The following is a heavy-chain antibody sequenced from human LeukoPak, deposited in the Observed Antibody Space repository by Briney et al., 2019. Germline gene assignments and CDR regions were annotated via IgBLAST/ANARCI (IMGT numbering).Heavy chain of an antibody. Sequence: ASVKVSCKASGYTFTNYGISWVRQAPGQGLEWMGWISAYNGNTNYAQKLQGRVTMTTDTSTSTAYMELRSLRSDDTAVYYCARGPYCSSTSCYRTLGYWGQGTLVTVSS. D-gene: IGHD2-2*02. CDR2: ISAYNGNT. V-gene: IGHV1-18*01. J-gene: IGHJ4*02. CDR1: GYTFTNYG. CDR3: ARGPYCSSTSCYRTLGY.